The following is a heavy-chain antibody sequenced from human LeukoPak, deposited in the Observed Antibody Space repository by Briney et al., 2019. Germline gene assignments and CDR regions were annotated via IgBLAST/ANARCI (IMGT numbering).Heavy chain of an antibody. J-gene: IGHJ6*02. CDR3: ARVKGYCSGGSCYPPSLYYYYYGMDV. Sequence: GASVKVSCKASGFTFTSSAVQWVRQARGQRLEWIGWIVVGSGNTNYAQKFQGRVTITADESTSTAYMELSSLRSEDTAVYYCARVKGYCSGGSCYPPSLYYYYYGMDVWGQGTTVTVSS. V-gene: IGHV1-58*01. D-gene: IGHD2-15*01. CDR2: IVVGSGNT. CDR1: GFTFTSSA.